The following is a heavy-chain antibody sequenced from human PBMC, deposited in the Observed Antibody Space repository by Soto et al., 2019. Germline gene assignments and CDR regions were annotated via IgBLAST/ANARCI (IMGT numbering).Heavy chain of an antibody. J-gene: IGHJ6*02. CDR3: ARLGTSYGMDV. Sequence: GESLKISCKGSGYSFTSNWISWVRQMPGKGLEWMGRIDPSDSYTNYSPSFQGHVTISGDKSINTAYLQWSGLKASDTAMYYCARLGTSYGMDVWGQGTTVTVSS. CDR1: GYSFTSNW. V-gene: IGHV5-10-1*01. D-gene: IGHD6-13*01. CDR2: IDPSDSYT.